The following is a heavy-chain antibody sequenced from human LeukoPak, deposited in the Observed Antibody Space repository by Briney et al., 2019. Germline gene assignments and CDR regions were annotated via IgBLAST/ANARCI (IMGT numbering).Heavy chain of an antibody. V-gene: IGHV3-30*04. J-gene: IGHJ4*02. CDR3: AKDHRAYCGGDCVDFDY. CDR2: ISYDGSNK. CDR1: GFTFSSYA. Sequence: GRSLRLSCGASGFTFSSYAMHWVRQAPGKGLEWVAVISYDGSNKDYADSVKGRFTISRDNSNNTLYLQMNSLRAEDTAVYYCAKDHRAYCGGDCVDFDYWGQGTLVTVSS. D-gene: IGHD2-21*02.